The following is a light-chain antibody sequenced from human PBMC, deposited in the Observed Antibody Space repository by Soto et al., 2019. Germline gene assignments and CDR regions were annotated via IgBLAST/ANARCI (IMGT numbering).Light chain of an antibody. J-gene: IGKJ5*01. CDR1: QSISSY. Sequence: DIQMTQSPSSLSASLGDRVAITCRASQSISSYLNWYQQKPGKAPKVLIYAASNLQSGVPSRFSGSGSGKDFALTISSLQPEDFATYYCQQGYSTPITFGQGTRLEIK. CDR3: QQGYSTPIT. CDR2: AAS. V-gene: IGKV1-39*01.